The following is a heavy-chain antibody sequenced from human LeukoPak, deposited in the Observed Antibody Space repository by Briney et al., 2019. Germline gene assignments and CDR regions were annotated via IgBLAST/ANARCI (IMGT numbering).Heavy chain of an antibody. V-gene: IGHV4-61*01. CDR1: GGSVSSGSYY. D-gene: IGHD6-13*01. CDR3: ARHRSSWFHYWYFDL. CDR2: IYYSGST. Sequence: SETLSLTCTVSGGSVSSGSYYWSWIRQPPGKGLEWIGYIYYSGSTNYNPSLKSRVTISVDTSKNQFSLKLSSVTAADTAVYYCARHRSSWFHYWYFDLWGRGTLVTVSS. J-gene: IGHJ2*01.